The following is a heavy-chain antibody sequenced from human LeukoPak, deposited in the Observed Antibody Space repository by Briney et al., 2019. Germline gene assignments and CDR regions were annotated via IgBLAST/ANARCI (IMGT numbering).Heavy chain of an antibody. CDR1: GISVSNDY. CDR3: ARDRRGEKDFDV. J-gene: IGHJ3*01. V-gene: IGHV3-53*04. CDR2: IYAGGYT. Sequence: GGSLRLSCAASGISVSNDYMSWVRQAPGKGLEWVSAIYAGGYTRDAASVKGRFSISRHNSKNTVYLQMDNLRPEDTAVYYCARDRRGEKDFDVWGPGTMVTVSS.